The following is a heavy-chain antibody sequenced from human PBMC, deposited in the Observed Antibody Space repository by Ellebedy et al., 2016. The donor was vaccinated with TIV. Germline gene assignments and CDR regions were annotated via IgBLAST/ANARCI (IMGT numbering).Heavy chain of an antibody. CDR3: ARDLDKSSGWYGGSAY. J-gene: IGHJ4*02. D-gene: IGHD6-19*01. CDR2: ISHDGSSQ. CDR1: GFTFDSYA. Sequence: PGGSLRLSCVASGFTFDSYAMPWVRQAPGKGLEWVAVISHDGSSQYYADSVKGRFTVSRANSMTTVYLEMNSLRAEDTALYYCARDLDKSSGWYGGSAYWGQGTQVTVSS. V-gene: IGHV3-30-3*01.